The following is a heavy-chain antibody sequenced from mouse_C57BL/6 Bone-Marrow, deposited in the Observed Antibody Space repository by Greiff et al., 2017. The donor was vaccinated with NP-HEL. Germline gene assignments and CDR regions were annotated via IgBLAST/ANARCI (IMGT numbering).Heavy chain of an antibody. CDR3: GRYPSLAYGNYWYFDV. V-gene: IGHV1-7*01. J-gene: IGHJ1*03. Sequence: VMLVESGAELAKPGASVKLSCKASGYTFTSYWMHWVKQRPGQGLEWIGYINPSSGYTKYNQKFKDKATLTADKSSSTAYMQLSSLTYEDSAVYYCGRYPSLAYGNYWYFDVWGTGTTVTVSS. CDR2: INPSSGYT. D-gene: IGHD2-1*01. CDR1: GYTFTSYW.